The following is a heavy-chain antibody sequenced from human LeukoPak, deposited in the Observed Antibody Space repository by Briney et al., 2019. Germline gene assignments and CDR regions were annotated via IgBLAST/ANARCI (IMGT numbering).Heavy chain of an antibody. V-gene: IGHV1-3*01. CDR3: ARDPIPAASRMNWFDP. J-gene: IGHJ5*02. Sequence: GASVTVSCKASGYTFTSYAMHWVRQAPGQRLEWMGWINAGNGNTKYSQKFQGRVTITRDTSASTAYMELSGLRSEDTAVYYCARDPIPAASRMNWFDPWGQGTLVTVSS. CDR2: INAGNGNT. CDR1: GYTFTSYA. D-gene: IGHD2-2*01.